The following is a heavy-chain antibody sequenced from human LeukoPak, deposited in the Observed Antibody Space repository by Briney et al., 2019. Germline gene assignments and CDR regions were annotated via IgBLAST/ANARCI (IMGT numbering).Heavy chain of an antibody. Sequence: PGRSLRLSCAASGFTFSSYGMHWVRQAPGKGLEWVAVISYDGSNKYYADSVKGRFTISRDNSKNTLYLQMNSLRAEDTAVYYCAKDQPSENWNYVMRVYYYYGMDVWGQGTTVTVSS. V-gene: IGHV3-30*18. D-gene: IGHD1-7*01. J-gene: IGHJ6*02. CDR3: AKDQPSENWNYVMRVYYYYGMDV. CDR2: ISYDGSNK. CDR1: GFTFSSYG.